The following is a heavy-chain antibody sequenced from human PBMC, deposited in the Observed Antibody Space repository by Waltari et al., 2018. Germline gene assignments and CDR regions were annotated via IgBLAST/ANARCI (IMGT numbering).Heavy chain of an antibody. V-gene: IGHV1-69-2*01. CDR2: VDPEDGET. CDR3: ATGPPRGSYYKFLGDV. D-gene: IGHD1-26*01. J-gene: IGHJ6*04. CDR1: GYTFTDYY. Sequence: EVQLVQSGAEVKKPGATVKISCKVSGYTFTDYYMHWVQQAPGKGLEWMGRVDPEDGETIYAEKFQGRVTITADTSTDTAYMELISLRSEDTAVYYCATGPPRGSYYKFLGDVWGKGTTVTVSS.